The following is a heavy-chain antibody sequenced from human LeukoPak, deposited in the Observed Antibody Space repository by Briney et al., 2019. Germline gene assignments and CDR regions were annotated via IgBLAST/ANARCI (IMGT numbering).Heavy chain of an antibody. V-gene: IGHV4-59*01. CDR3: ARSTLTLGYCSSTSCYAFDI. J-gene: IGHJ3*02. Sequence: PSETLSLTCTVSGGSISSYYWSWIRQPPGKGLEWIGYIYYSGSTNYNPSLKSRVTISVDTSKNQFSLKLSSVTAADTAVYYCARSTLTLGYCSSTSCYAFDIWGQGTMVTVSS. CDR2: IYYSGST. D-gene: IGHD2-2*01. CDR1: GGSISSYY.